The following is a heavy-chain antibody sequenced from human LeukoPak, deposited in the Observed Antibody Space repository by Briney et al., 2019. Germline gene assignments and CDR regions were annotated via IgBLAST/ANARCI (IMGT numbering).Heavy chain of an antibody. V-gene: IGHV7-4-1*02. CDR1: GYTFSSYA. Sequence: GASVKVSCKASGYTFSSYAINWVRQAPGQGLEWMGWINTNTGNPTYAQGFTGRFVFSLDTSVSTAYLHISSLRAEDTAVYYCARDAEKNYYDSSGYHYVSYFDFWGQGRLVTVSS. J-gene: IGHJ4*02. CDR3: ARDAEKNYYDSSGYHYVSYFDF. CDR2: INTNTGNP. D-gene: IGHD3-22*01.